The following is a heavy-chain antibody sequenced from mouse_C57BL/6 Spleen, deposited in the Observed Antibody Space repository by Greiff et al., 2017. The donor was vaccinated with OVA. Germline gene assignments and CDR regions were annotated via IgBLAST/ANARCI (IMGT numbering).Heavy chain of an antibody. CDR3: AGEDTTVGYYFDY. D-gene: IGHD1-1*01. CDR2: IYPGDGDT. J-gene: IGHJ2*01. V-gene: IGHV1-82*01. CDR1: GYAFSSSW. Sequence: QVQLKESGPELVKPGASVKISCKASGYAFSSSWMNWVKQRPGKGLEWIGRIYPGDGDTNYNGKFKGKATLTADKSSSTAYMQLSSLTSEDSAVYFCAGEDTTVGYYFDYWGQGTTLTVSS.